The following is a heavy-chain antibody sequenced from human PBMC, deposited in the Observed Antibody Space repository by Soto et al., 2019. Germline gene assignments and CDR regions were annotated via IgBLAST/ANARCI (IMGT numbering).Heavy chain of an antibody. CDR2: IYTSGST. Sequence: SETLSLTCSVSGGFISSSYWSWIRQPSGKGLQWIGRIYTSGSTDYSPSLKSRVNVSLDMSENQFSLTLSSVTAADTAFYYCARGRGTSWGYLDYWGQGMLVTV. CDR1: GGFISSSY. J-gene: IGHJ4*03. CDR3: ARGRGTSWGYLDY. V-gene: IGHV4-4*07.